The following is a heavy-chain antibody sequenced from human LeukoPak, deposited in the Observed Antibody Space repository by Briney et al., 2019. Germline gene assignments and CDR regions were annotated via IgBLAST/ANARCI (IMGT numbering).Heavy chain of an antibody. CDR1: GYSISSGYY. J-gene: IGHJ4*02. Sequence: SETLSLTCTVSGYSISSGYYWGWIRQPPGKGLEWIGSIYHSGSTYYNPSLKSRVTISVDTSKNQFTLKLSSVTAADTAVYYCARVKGELHYFDYWGRGILVTVSS. V-gene: IGHV4-38-2*02. CDR3: ARVKGELHYFDY. CDR2: IYHSGST. D-gene: IGHD1-26*01.